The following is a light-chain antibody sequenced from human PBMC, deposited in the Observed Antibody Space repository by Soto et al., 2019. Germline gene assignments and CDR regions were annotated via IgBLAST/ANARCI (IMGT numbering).Light chain of an antibody. J-gene: IGKJ4*01. CDR3: QQRSNWTLT. CDR2: DAS. V-gene: IGKV3-11*01. Sequence: EIVMTQSPATLSVSPGERAILSCRASQSLSSDLAWYQQKPGQAPRLLIYDASNTATGIPARFSGSGSGTDFTLTISSLEPEDFAVYYCQQRSNWTLTFGGGTKVDIK. CDR1: QSLSSD.